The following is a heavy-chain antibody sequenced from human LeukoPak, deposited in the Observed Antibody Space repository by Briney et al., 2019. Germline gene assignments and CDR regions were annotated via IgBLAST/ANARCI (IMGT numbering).Heavy chain of an antibody. CDR3: AKGLYGYFGGGDFDY. Sequence: GRSLRLSCAASGFTFSSYGMHWVRQAPGKGLEWVAVISYDGSNKYYADSVKGRFTISRDNSKNTLYLQMNSLRAEDTAVFYCAKGLYGYFGGGDFDYWGQGTLVTVSS. D-gene: IGHD4-17*01. CDR2: ISYDGSNK. CDR1: GFTFSSYG. J-gene: IGHJ4*02. V-gene: IGHV3-30*18.